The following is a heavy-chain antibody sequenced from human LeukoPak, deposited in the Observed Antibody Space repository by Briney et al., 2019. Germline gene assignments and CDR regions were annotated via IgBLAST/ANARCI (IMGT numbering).Heavy chain of an antibody. J-gene: IGHJ4*02. V-gene: IGHV3-23*01. D-gene: IGHD6-13*01. CDR1: GFTFTAYA. CDR3: ARDGARGAAAGTRGDY. Sequence: GGSLILSCAASGFTFTAYAMSWVRQAPGRGLEWVSVISNSGDSTYYADSVKGRFTISRDNSKSTLFLQMSSLRAEDTAIYYCARDGARGAAAGTRGDYWGQGTLVTVSS. CDR2: ISNSGDST.